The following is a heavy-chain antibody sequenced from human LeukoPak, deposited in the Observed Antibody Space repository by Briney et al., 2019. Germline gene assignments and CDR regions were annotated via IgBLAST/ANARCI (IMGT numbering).Heavy chain of an antibody. CDR2: IFHSAST. Sequence: PSQTLSLTCAVSGGSVSSDGYSWGWIRQPPGKGLEWIGYIFHSASTYHNLSLRSRVTISLDRAKNQSSLKMSSVTAADTAVYYCARGYDSSGQTGRYYFDHWGQGTLVTVSS. D-gene: IGHD3-22*01. V-gene: IGHV4-30-2*01. CDR1: GGSVSSDGYS. CDR3: ARGYDSSGQTGRYYFDH. J-gene: IGHJ4*02.